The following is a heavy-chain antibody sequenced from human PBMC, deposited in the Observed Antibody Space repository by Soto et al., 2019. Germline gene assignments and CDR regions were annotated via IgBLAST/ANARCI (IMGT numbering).Heavy chain of an antibody. CDR2: IYYSGST. V-gene: IGHV4-31*03. J-gene: IGHJ3*02. CDR3: ARDLESNCSGGSCYAYYAFDI. D-gene: IGHD2-15*01. Sequence: QVQLQESGPGLVKPSQTLSLTCTVSGGSISSGGYYWSWIRQHPGKGLEWIGYIYYSGSTYYNPSLKSRVTISVDTSKNQFSLKLSSVTAADTAVYYCARDLESNCSGGSCYAYYAFDIWGQGTMVTVSS. CDR1: GGSISSGGYY.